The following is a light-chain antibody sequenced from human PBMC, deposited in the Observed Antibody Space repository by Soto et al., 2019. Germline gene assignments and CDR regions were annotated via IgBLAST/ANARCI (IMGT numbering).Light chain of an antibody. V-gene: IGLV2-14*01. CDR2: DVS. Sequence: SVLTQPASGSGSPGQWITISCPGTSSDVGGYNYVSWYQQHPGKAPKLMIYDVSNRPSGVSNRFSGSKSGNTASLTISGLQAEDEADYYCSSYTSSSTRVFGTGTKVTVL. CDR3: SSYTSSSTRV. J-gene: IGLJ1*01. CDR1: SSDVGGYNY.